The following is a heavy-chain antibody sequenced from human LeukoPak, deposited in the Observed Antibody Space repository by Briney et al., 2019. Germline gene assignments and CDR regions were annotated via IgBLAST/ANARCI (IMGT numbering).Heavy chain of an antibody. J-gene: IGHJ3*02. CDR2: IYYSGST. CDR1: GGSISSSSYY. D-gene: IGHD6-13*01. V-gene: IGHV4-39*01. Sequence: NPSETLSLTCTVSGGSISSSSYYWGWIRQPPGKGLEWIGSIYYSGSTYYNPSLKSRVTISVDTSKNQFSLKLSSVTAADTAVYYCARRGKYSSSWYRSTGAFDIWGQGTMVTVSS. CDR3: ARRGKYSSSWYRSTGAFDI.